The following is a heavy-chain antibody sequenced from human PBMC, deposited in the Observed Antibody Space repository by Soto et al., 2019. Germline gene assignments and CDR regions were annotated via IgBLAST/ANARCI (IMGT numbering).Heavy chain of an antibody. Sequence: SGPTLLKPTQTLTLTCTFSGFSLSTSGVGVGWIRQPPGKALEWLALIYWNDDKRYSPSLKSRLTITKDTSKNQVVLTMTNMDPVDTATYYCAHSSYDYVWGSHYGMDVWGQGTTVTVSS. V-gene: IGHV2-5*01. CDR3: AHSSYDYVWGSHYGMDV. CDR2: IYWNDDK. CDR1: GFSLSTSGVG. J-gene: IGHJ6*02. D-gene: IGHD3-16*01.